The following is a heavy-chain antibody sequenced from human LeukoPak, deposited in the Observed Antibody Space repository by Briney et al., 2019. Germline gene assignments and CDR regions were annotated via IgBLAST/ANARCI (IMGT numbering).Heavy chain of an antibody. Sequence: GGSLRLSCAASGFTFSSYSMNWVRQAPGKGLEWVSSISSSSSYIYYAVSVKGRFTISRDNAKNSLYLQMNSLRAEDTAVYYCARARLGLPLDYWGQGTLVTVSS. CDR1: GFTFSSYS. V-gene: IGHV3-21*01. CDR2: ISSSSSYI. D-gene: IGHD7-27*01. CDR3: ARARLGLPLDY. J-gene: IGHJ4*02.